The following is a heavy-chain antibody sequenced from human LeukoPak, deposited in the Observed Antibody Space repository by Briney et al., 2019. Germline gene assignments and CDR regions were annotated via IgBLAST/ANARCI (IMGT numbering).Heavy chain of an antibody. Sequence: SETLSLTCTVSGGSISSYYWSWIRQPPGKGLEWIGYIYYSGSTNYNPSLKSRVTISVDTSKNQFSLKLSSVTAADTAVYYCARGGRRDGYSTFDYWGQGTLVTVSS. CDR3: ARGGRRDGYSTFDY. D-gene: IGHD5-24*01. V-gene: IGHV4-59*01. CDR2: IYYSGST. J-gene: IGHJ4*02. CDR1: GGSISSYY.